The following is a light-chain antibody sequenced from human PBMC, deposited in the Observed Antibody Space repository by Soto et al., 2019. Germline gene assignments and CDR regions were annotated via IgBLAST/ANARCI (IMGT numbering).Light chain of an antibody. CDR3: NATADNGKHV. Sequence: QSALTQPPSASGSPGQSVTISCTGNSNDVGHSSFISWYQQHPGKGPKLIIYEVSKRPSGVPDRFSGSKSGNTASLSVSGLQDEDEADYFCNATADNGKHVFGTGTKVTVL. CDR1: SNDVGHSSF. CDR2: EVS. V-gene: IGLV2-8*01. J-gene: IGLJ1*01.